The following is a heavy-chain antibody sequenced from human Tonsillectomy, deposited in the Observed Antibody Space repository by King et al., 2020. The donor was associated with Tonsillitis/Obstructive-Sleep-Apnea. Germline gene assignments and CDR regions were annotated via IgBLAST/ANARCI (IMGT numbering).Heavy chain of an antibody. CDR2: INSDGSST. D-gene: IGHD4-17*01. Sequence: VQLVESGGGLVQPGGSLRLSCAASGFTFSSYWMHWVRQAPGKGLVWVSRINSDGSSTSYADSVKGRFTISRDNAKNTLYLQMNSLRAEDTAVYYCAREYGDTTGRFSYHYYGMDVWGQGTTVIVSS. V-gene: IGHV3-74*01. J-gene: IGHJ6*02. CDR1: GFTFSSYW. CDR3: AREYGDTTGRFSYHYYGMDV.